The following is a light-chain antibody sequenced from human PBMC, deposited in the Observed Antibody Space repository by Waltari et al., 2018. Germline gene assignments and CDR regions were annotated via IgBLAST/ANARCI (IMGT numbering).Light chain of an antibody. CDR1: SSHIESNY. CDR2: KNN. CDR3: GTWDDSLSRPV. J-gene: IGLJ3*02. Sequence: QSVLTQPPSASGTPGQRVNISCSGSSSHIESNYVNWYQQFPGTAPKVLMFKNNQRPSGVSDRFSSSKSGASASLAISGLRSDDEADYYCGTWDDSLSRPVFGGGTKLTVL. V-gene: IGLV1-47*01.